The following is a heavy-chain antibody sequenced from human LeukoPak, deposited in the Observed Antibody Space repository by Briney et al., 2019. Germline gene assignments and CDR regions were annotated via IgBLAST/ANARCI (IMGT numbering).Heavy chain of an antibody. J-gene: IGHJ4*02. CDR2: ISTSSNYI. CDR3: ARGWTGSCCGDS. Sequence: PGGSLRLSCAASGFTFSTYSMNCVRQAPGKGLEWVSSISTSSNYIYYADSVKGRFTISRDNAKNSLYLQMNSLRAEDTAVYYCARGWTGSCCGDSWGQGTLVTVSS. D-gene: IGHD2-15*01. V-gene: IGHV3-21*01. CDR1: GFTFSTYS.